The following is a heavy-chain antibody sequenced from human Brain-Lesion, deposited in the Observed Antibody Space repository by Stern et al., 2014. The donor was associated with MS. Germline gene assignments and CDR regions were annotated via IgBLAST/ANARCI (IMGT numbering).Heavy chain of an antibody. CDR2: ISWNSGTI. CDR1: GFTFDDYA. CDR3: ARDITGSSAYFAY. D-gene: IGHD1-14*01. J-gene: IGHJ4*02. V-gene: IGHV3-9*01. Sequence: VQLVESGGDLVQPGRSLRLSCAASGFTFDDYAMHWVRHAPGKGLEWVAGISWNSGTIGYADSVKGRFTTSRDNAYSSLYLQMNSLRPEDTALYYCARDITGSSAYFAYWGQGTLVTVSS.